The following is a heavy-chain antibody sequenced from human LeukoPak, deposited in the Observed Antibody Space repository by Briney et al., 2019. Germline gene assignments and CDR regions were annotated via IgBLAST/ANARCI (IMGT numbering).Heavy chain of an antibody. CDR2: INPSGGST. Sequence: ASVKVSCKASGYTFTSYYMHWVRQAPGQGLEWMGIINPSGGSTSYAQKFQGRVTMTRDTSTSTVYMELSSLRSEDTAVYYCALSGSSWYGAFDIWSQGTMVTVSS. CDR3: ALSGSSWYGAFDI. J-gene: IGHJ3*02. V-gene: IGHV1-46*01. CDR1: GYTFTSYY. D-gene: IGHD6-13*01.